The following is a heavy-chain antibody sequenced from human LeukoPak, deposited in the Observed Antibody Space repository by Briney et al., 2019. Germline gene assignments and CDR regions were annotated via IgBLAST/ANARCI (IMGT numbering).Heavy chain of an antibody. J-gene: IGHJ5*02. CDR3: ARGGLLRYFDWAIVH. D-gene: IGHD3-9*01. Sequence: SETLSLTYTVSGGSISSYYWSWIRQPPGKGLEWIGYIYYSGSTNYNPSLKSQVTISVDTSKNQFSLKLSSVTAADTAVYYCARGGLLRYFDWAIVHWGQGTLVTVSS. CDR2: IYYSGST. CDR1: GGSISSYY. V-gene: IGHV4-59*01.